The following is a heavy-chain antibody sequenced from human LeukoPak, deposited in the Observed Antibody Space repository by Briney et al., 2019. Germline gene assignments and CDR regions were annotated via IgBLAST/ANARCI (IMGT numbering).Heavy chain of an antibody. CDR2: IYTSGST. D-gene: IGHD3-3*01. CDR3: AREAPYYDFWSGYRYYYYMDV. Sequence: SETLSLTCTVSGGSISSYYWSWIRQPPGKGLEWIGYIYTSGSTNHNPSLESRVTISVDTSKNQFSLKLSSVTAADTAVYYCAREAPYYDFWSGYRYYYYMDVWGKGTTVTVSS. CDR1: GGSISSYY. V-gene: IGHV4-4*09. J-gene: IGHJ6*03.